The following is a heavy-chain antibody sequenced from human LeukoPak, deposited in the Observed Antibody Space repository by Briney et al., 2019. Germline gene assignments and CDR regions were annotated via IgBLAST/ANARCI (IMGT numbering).Heavy chain of an antibody. CDR3: ATGEGDILPAYYNFDY. J-gene: IGHJ4*02. D-gene: IGHD3-9*01. Sequence: GESLKISCKGSGYSFTSYWIGWVRRLPGKGLVWMGIIYPGDSDTTYSPSFQGQVTISADKSISTAYLQWSSMKGSDTAMYYCATGEGDILPAYYNFDYWGQGTLVTVSS. CDR2: IYPGDSDT. CDR1: GYSFTSYW. V-gene: IGHV5-51*01.